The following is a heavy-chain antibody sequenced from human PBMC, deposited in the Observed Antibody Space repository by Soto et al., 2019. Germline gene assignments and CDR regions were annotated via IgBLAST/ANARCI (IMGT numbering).Heavy chain of an antibody. CDR1: GSSISSHSF. V-gene: IGHV4-4*02. J-gene: IGHJ4*02. CDR2: ISHSGSV. Sequence: QVLLQESGPGLVQPSGTLSLSFAVSGSSISSHSFWGWVRQPPGKGLEWIGDISHSGSVNFNPSLKRRITNSMDKSQNQFTLTLNSAAAAATAVYYCTRSFGWYAIDCWGQGTLVIVSS. CDR3: TRSFGWYAIDC. D-gene: IGHD6-19*01.